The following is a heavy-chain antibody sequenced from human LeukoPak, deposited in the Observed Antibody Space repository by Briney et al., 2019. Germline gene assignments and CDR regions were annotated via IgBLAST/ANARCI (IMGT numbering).Heavy chain of an antibody. CDR2: IYYSGST. J-gene: IGHJ6*03. V-gene: IGHV4-59*01. D-gene: IGHD1-26*01. CDR1: GGSISSYY. CDR3: ARASTSGSYWSWDYYYYMDV. Sequence: SETLSLTCTVSGGSISSYYWSWLRQPPGKGLEWIGYIYYSGSTNYNPSLKSRVTISVDTSKNQFSLKLSSMTAADTAVYYCARASTSGSYWSWDYYYYMDVWGKGTTVTISS.